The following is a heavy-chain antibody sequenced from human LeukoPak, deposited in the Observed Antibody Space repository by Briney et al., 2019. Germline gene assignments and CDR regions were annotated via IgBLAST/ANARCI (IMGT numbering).Heavy chain of an antibody. CDR3: AKTLTKYYYDSSGYKSATDAFDI. Sequence: GESLQISCKISGYSFTTYWIGWVRQMPGKGLEWMGIIYPGDYDTRYSPSFQGQVTISADKSISTAYLQWSSLKASDTAMYYCAKTLTKYYYDSSGYKSATDAFDIWGQGTMVTVSS. V-gene: IGHV5-51*01. D-gene: IGHD3-22*01. J-gene: IGHJ3*02. CDR1: GYSFTTYW. CDR2: IYPGDYDT.